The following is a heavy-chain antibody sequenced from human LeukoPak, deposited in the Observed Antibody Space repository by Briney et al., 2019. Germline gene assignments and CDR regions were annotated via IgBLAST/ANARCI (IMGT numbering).Heavy chain of an antibody. CDR1: GFTFSSYS. V-gene: IGHV3-21*01. D-gene: IGHD2-15*01. CDR2: ISGSSTYI. Sequence: GGSLRLSCAASGFTFSSYSMNWVRQAPGKGLEWVSSISGSSTYIYYADSVKGRFTISRDNSKNTLYLQMNSLRAEDTAVYYCARDLYCSGGSCYSGWFDPWGQGTLVTVSS. J-gene: IGHJ5*02. CDR3: ARDLYCSGGSCYSGWFDP.